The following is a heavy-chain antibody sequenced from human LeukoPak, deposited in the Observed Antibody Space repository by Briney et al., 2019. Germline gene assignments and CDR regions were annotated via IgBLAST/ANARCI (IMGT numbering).Heavy chain of an antibody. J-gene: IGHJ3*02. CDR1: GYTFTGYY. CDR3: ARSHYCGGDCYAFDI. D-gene: IGHD2-21*01. CDR2: INPNSGGT. V-gene: IGHV1-2*02. Sequence: GASVKVSCKASGYTFTGYYMHWVRQAPGQGLEWMGWINPNSGGTNYAQKFQGRVTMTRDTSISTAYMELSRLRSDDTAVYYCARSHYCGGDCYAFDIWGQGTMVTVSS.